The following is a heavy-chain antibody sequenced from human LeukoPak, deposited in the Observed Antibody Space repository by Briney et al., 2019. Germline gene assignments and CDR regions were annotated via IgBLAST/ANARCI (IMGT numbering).Heavy chain of an antibody. D-gene: IGHD3-10*01. Sequence: ASVKVSCKASGYTFTGYYMHWVRQAPGQGLEWMGWINPNSGGTNYAQKLQGRVTMTTDTSTSTAYMELRSLRSDDTAVYYCAREPQSMVRGVITTKIAHYMDVWGKGTTVTVSS. CDR2: INPNSGGT. CDR1: GYTFTGYY. V-gene: IGHV1-2*02. CDR3: AREPQSMVRGVITTKIAHYMDV. J-gene: IGHJ6*03.